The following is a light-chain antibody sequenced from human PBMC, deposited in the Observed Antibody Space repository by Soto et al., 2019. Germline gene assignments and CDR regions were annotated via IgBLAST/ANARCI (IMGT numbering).Light chain of an antibody. CDR1: QSISSW. V-gene: IGKV1-5*03. Sequence: DIQMTQSPSTLSASVGDRVTITCRASQSISSWLAWYQQKPGKAPKLLIYKASSLESGVPSRCSGSGSGTEFTHTISILQPDDFATYYCQQYNSYSPSAFGQGTKVEI. CDR3: QQYNSYSPSA. CDR2: KAS. J-gene: IGKJ1*01.